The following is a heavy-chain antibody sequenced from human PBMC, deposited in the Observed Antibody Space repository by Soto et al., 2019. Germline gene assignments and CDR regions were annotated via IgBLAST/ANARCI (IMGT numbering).Heavy chain of an antibody. V-gene: IGHV1-18*01. D-gene: IGHD4-17*01. CDR1: GYTFTSYG. Sequence: GASVKVSCKASGYTFTSYGISWMRQAPGQGLEWMGWISAYNGNTNYAQKLQGRVTMTTDTSTSTAYMELRSLRSDDTAVYYCARDFPPLRGALIYGDYTAYYYYGMDVWGQGTTVTVSS. J-gene: IGHJ6*02. CDR3: ARDFPPLRGALIYGDYTAYYYYGMDV. CDR2: ISAYNGNT.